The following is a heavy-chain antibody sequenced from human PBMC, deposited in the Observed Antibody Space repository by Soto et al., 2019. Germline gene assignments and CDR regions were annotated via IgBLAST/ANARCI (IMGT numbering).Heavy chain of an antibody. J-gene: IGHJ6*02. V-gene: IGHV3-33*08. D-gene: IGHD2-8*01. Sequence: QVQLVESGGGVVQPGRSLRLSCGASGFTFRDYGMHWVRQAPGKGLEWVAVIWNDGSNEEYAESVKGRFTISRDNSKDTLYLQMNSLRSEDTGVYFCATPRNGDDYFGLDVWGQGTTFIVSS. CDR1: GFTFRDYG. CDR3: ATPRNGDDYFGLDV. CDR2: IWNDGSNE.